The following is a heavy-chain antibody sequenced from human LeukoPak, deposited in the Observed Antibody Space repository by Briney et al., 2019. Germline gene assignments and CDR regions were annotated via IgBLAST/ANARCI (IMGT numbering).Heavy chain of an antibody. CDR3: AKAGCSSATCYDNC. CDR1: GFTFSEYA. V-gene: IGHV3-23*01. Sequence: PGGSLRLSGAASGFTFSEYALSWVRQSPGKGLEWVSVITHSYDTYYADSVKGRFTISRDNSKNTLYLQMNSLRAEDTALYFCAKAGCSSATCYDNCWGQGTLVTVSS. J-gene: IGHJ4*02. D-gene: IGHD2-2*01. CDR2: ITHSYDT.